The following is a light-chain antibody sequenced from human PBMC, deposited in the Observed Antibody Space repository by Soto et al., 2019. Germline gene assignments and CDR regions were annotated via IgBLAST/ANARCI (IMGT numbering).Light chain of an antibody. CDR3: QQYKTYSRT. V-gene: IGKV1-5*03. J-gene: IGKJ1*01. CDR1: ESISTW. CDR2: KAS. Sequence: DIQMTQSPSTLSASVRDRVTITCRASESISTWLAWYQQKPGKAPKLLIYKASNLERGVPSRFSGSGSGTEFTLTISSLQADDFATYYCQQYKTYSRTFGQGTKVEIK.